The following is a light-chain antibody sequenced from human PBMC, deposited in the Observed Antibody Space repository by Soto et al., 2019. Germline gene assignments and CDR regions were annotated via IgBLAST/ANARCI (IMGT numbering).Light chain of an antibody. CDR1: SSDVGGYNS. J-gene: IGLJ1*01. CDR3: SSYTSSSTNV. V-gene: IGLV2-14*01. CDR2: EVS. Sequence: QSVLTQPASVSGSPGQSITISCTGTSSDVGGYNSVSWYQQHPGKAPKLMIYEVSNRPPGVSNRFSGSKSGNTASLTISGLQAEDEADYYCSSYTSSSTNVFGTGTKVTVL.